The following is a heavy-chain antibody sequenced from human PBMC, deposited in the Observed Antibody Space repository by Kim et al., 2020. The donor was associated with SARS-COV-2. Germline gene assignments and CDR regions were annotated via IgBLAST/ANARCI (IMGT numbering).Heavy chain of an antibody. V-gene: IGHV1-69*13. CDR3: ARFSVNSVYNRTLGNDDYGDYEFDY. D-gene: IGHD4-17*01. CDR1: GGTFSSYA. J-gene: IGHJ4*02. Sequence: SVKVSCKASGGTFSSYAISWVRQAPGQGLEWMGGIIPIFGTANYAQKFHGRVTITADESTSTAYMELSSLRSEDTAVYYCARFSVNSVYNRTLGNDDYGDYEFDYWGQGTLVTVSS. CDR2: IIPIFGTA.